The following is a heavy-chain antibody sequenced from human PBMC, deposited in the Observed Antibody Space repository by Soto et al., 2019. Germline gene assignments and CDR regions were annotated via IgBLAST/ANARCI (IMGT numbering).Heavy chain of an antibody. J-gene: IGHJ6*02. CDR2: ISPYSGNT. Sequence: QVQLVQSGDEVRKPGSSVKVSCKASGYIFVNYGIAWVRQAPGQGLEWMGWISPYSGNTHYATKVQSRLTMTTDTSTSTDSMDLASLTSDDTGVYYFAMIDNYVTPTPQDVWGQGTTVTVSS. CDR1: GYIFVNYG. V-gene: IGHV1-18*01. D-gene: IGHD3-16*01. CDR3: AMIDNYVTPTPQDV.